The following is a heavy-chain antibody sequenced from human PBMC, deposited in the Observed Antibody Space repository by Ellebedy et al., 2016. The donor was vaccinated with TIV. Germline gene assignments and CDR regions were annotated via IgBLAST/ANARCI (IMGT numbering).Heavy chain of an antibody. CDR1: GFVFSNCA. CDR3: SRGWSTPDS. D-gene: IGHD2-15*01. V-gene: IGHV3-23*01. Sequence: GESLKISCAASGFVFSNCAMSWVRQAPGKGLEWVSAIGESGAGTFYADSVKGRFTISRDNAQDTLFLQMNSLRAEDTAVYFCSRGWSTPDSWGQGTLVIVSS. J-gene: IGHJ4*02. CDR2: IGESGAGT.